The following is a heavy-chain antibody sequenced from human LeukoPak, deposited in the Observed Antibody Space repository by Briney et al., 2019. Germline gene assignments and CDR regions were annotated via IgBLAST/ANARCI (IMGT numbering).Heavy chain of an antibody. V-gene: IGHV3-7*01. CDR3: ARRIAAALDGYFDY. J-gene: IGHJ4*02. CDR2: IKEDESEK. CDR1: GFTFSTYW. D-gene: IGHD6-13*01. Sequence: PGGSLRLSCAASGFTFSTYWMSWVRQAPGKGLEWVANIKEDESEKYYVDSVKGRFTISRDNAKNSLYLQMNSLRTEDTAVYYCARRIAAALDGYFDYWGQGTLVTVSS.